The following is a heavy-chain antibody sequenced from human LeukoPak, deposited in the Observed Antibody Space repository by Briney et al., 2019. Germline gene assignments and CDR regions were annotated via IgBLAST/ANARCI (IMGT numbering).Heavy chain of an antibody. V-gene: IGHV4-31*03. J-gene: IGHJ4*02. CDR1: GGSISSGGYY. CDR2: IYYSGSI. CDR3: ARGEHYYDSSGYYY. D-gene: IGHD3-22*01. Sequence: ETSEPLSLTCTVSGGSISSGGYYWSWIRQHPGKGLEWIGYIYYSGSIYYNRALKSRVTISVDTSKNQFSLKLSSVTAADTAVYYCARGEHYYDSSGYYYWGQGTLVTVSS.